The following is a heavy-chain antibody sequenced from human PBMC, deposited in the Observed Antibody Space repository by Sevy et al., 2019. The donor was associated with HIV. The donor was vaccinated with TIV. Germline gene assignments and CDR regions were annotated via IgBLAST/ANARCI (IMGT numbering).Heavy chain of an antibody. J-gene: IGHJ4*02. CDR3: KRWKGAQSIFDY. V-gene: IGHV3-49*04. Sequence: GGSLRLSCTVSGFTFGDYCMSWVRQAPGKGLEWVAFLKSKAHGGTLDYAASVKGRFTISRDDSKNIAHLQMNDLRTEDTAIYYCKRWKGAQSIFDYWGQGALVTVSS. D-gene: IGHD1-1*01. CDR1: GFTFGDYC. CDR2: LKSKAHGGTL.